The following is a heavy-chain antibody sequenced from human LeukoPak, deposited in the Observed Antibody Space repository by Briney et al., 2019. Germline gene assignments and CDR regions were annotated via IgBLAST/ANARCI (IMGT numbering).Heavy chain of an antibody. CDR3: ARSPTYYDILTGYSIGDY. D-gene: IGHD3-9*01. CDR2: ISAYNGNT. V-gene: IGHV1-18*01. Sequence: ASVKVSCKSSGYTFTSYGISWVRQAPGQGLEWMGWISAYNGNTDYAQKLQGRVTMTTDTSTSTDYMELRSLRSDDTAVYYCARSPTYYDILTGYSIGDYWGQGPLVTVSS. J-gene: IGHJ4*02. CDR1: GYTFTSYG.